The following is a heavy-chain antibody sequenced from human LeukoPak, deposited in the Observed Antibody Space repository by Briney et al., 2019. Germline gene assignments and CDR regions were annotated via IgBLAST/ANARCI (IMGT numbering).Heavy chain of an antibody. D-gene: IGHD5-24*01. V-gene: IGHV3-21*01. J-gene: IGHJ4*02. Sequence: GGSLRLSCAAPGFTFSSYSMNWVRQAPGKGLEWVSSISSSSSYIYYADSVKGRFTISRDNSKNTLYLQMNSLRAEDTAVYYCAKDRGSRDGYNYFGYWGQGTLVTVSS. CDR1: GFTFSSYS. CDR3: AKDRGSRDGYNYFGY. CDR2: ISSSSSYI.